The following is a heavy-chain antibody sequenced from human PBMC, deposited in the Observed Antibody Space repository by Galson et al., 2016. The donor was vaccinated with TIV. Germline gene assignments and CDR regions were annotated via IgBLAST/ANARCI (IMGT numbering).Heavy chain of an antibody. J-gene: IGHJ6*02. CDR2: VRYDGSHK. CDR3: AKGMAIFGVIPPWGGMDV. CDR1: GFTFSTYV. V-gene: IGHV3-30*02. Sequence: SLRLSCAASGFTFSTYVMHWVRQAPGKGLEWVAFVRYDGSHKNYADSVKGRFTISRDNSKYTLYLQMNSLRAEDTAVYYCAKGMAIFGVIPPWGGMDVWGQGKMIIVSS. D-gene: IGHD3-3*01.